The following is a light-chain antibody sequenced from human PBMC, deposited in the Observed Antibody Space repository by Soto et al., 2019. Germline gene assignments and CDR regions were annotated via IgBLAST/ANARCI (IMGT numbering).Light chain of an antibody. Sequence: QSALTQPRSVSGSPGQSVTIYCTGTSSDVGGYNYVSCYQQHPGKAPKLMIYDVSKRPSGVPDRFSGSKSGNTASLNISGLQAEDEADYYCCSYAGSYTHVFGTGTKLTVL. CDR3: CSYAGSYTHV. CDR2: DVS. J-gene: IGLJ1*01. CDR1: SSDVGGYNY. V-gene: IGLV2-11*01.